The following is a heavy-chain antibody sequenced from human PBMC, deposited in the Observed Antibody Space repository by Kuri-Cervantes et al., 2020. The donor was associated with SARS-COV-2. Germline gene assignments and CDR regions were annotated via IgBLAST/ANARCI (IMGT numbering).Heavy chain of an antibody. J-gene: IGHJ2*01. CDR2: IHSSGSST. V-gene: IGHV3-74*01. Sequence: GGSLRLSCEASGFMISSYWMHWVRQVPEKGQVWVSRIHSSGSSTGYADSVKGRFTISRDNAKNTLYLQMNSLRVEDTAVHYCARGDFWNGYYNWYFDLWGRGTLVTVSS. CDR3: ARGDFWNGYYNWYFDL. CDR1: GFMISSYW. D-gene: IGHD3-3*01.